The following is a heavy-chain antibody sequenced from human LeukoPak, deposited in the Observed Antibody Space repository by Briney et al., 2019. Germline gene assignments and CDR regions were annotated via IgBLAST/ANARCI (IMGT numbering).Heavy chain of an antibody. CDR3: ARSVSPYYFDF. D-gene: IGHD2/OR15-2a*01. J-gene: IGHJ4*02. CDR2: IYPGDSDT. CDR1: GYTFNNYW. Sequence: GESPKISCQGSGYTFNNYWIGWVRQMPGKGLEWMGIIYPGDSDTRYIPSFQGQVTISVDKSITTAHLQWSSLKASDTAMYYCARSVSPYYFDFWGQGTLVTVSS. V-gene: IGHV5-51*01.